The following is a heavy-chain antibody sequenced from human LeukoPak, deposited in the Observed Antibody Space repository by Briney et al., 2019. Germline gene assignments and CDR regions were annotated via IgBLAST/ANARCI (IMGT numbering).Heavy chain of an antibody. D-gene: IGHD3-22*01. Sequence: PGGSLRLSCAASGFTVSSNYMSWVRQAPGKGLEWVSVIYSSGSTYYADSVKGRFTISRDNSKNTLYLQMNSLRAEDTAVYYCAKKAGVHDSSGYYPGPLDYWGQGTLVTVSS. CDR2: IYSSGST. CDR1: GFTVSSNY. J-gene: IGHJ4*02. V-gene: IGHV3-53*01. CDR3: AKKAGVHDSSGYYPGPLDY.